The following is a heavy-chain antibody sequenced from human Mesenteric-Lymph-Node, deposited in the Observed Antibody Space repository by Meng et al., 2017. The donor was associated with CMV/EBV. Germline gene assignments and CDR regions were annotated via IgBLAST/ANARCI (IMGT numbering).Heavy chain of an antibody. CDR3: ARDPVGMDV. CDR2: INGDGTNT. J-gene: IGHJ6*02. Sequence: GGSLRLSCAASGFTFSTYWMHWVRQAPGKGLVWVSRINGDGTNTAYADSVKGRFTISRDNAKNTLYLQMNSLRAEDTAVYYCARDPVGMDVWGQGTTVTVSS. CDR1: GFTFSTYW. V-gene: IGHV3-74*01.